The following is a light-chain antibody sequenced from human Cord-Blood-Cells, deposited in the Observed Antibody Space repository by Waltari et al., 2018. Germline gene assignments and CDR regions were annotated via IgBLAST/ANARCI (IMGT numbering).Light chain of an antibody. V-gene: IGKV1-39*01. CDR3: QQSYSTPLT. CDR1: QSISSY. J-gene: IGKJ4*01. Sequence: DIQMTQSPSSLSASVGDRVTITCRASQSISSYLNWYQQKPGKAPKILIYAASSLQSGVPSRFSGSGAGTDFTLTISSRQPEDFATYYCQQSYSTPLTFGGGTKVEIK. CDR2: AAS.